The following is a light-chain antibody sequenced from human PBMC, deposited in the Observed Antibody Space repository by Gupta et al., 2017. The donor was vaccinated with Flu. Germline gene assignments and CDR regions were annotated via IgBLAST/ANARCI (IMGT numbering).Light chain of an antibody. CDR3: QQSYSTLPLT. CDR2: AAS. J-gene: IGKJ4*01. V-gene: IGKV1-39*01. CDR1: QSISSY. Sequence: DRVTSTCRASQSISSYLNWYQQKPGKAPKLLIYAASSLQSGVPSRFSGSGSGTDFTLTISSLQPEDFATYYCQQSYSTLPLTFGGGTKVEIK.